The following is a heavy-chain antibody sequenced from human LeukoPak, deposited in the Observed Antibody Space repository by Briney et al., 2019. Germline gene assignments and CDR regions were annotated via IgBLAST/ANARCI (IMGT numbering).Heavy chain of an antibody. D-gene: IGHD2-15*01. V-gene: IGHV3-11*04. Sequence: GGSLRLSCAASGFTFSDYYMSWIRQAPGKGLEWVSYISSSGSTIYYADSVKGRFTISRDNSKNTLYLQMNSLRAEDTAVYYRARPAVVAATGDFDHWGQGTLVTVSS. CDR2: ISSSGSTI. CDR1: GFTFSDYY. J-gene: IGHJ4*02. CDR3: ARPAVVAATGDFDH.